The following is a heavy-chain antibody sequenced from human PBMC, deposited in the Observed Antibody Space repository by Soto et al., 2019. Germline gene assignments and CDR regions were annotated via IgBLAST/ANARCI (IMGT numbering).Heavy chain of an antibody. J-gene: IGHJ6*02. CDR1: GYTLTGYY. CDR3: ARARRDYDFWSGYWAGPYYYYGMDV. V-gene: IGHV1-2*04. D-gene: IGHD3-3*01. CDR2: INPNSGGT. Sequence: ASVKVSCKASGYTLTGYYMHWVRQAPGQGLEWMGWINPNSGGTNYAQKFQGWVTMTRDTSISTAYMELSRLRSDDTAVYYCARARRDYDFWSGYWAGPYYYYGMDVWGQGTTVTVSS.